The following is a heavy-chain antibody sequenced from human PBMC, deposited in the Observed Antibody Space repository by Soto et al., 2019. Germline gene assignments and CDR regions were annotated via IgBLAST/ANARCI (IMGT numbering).Heavy chain of an antibody. CDR3: AREKENGDYVFDY. CDR2: IYYSGST. J-gene: IGHJ4*02. CDR1: GGSISSYY. V-gene: IGHV4-59*01. D-gene: IGHD4-17*01. Sequence: SETLSLTCTVSGGSISSYYWSWIRQPPGKGLEWIGYIYYSGSTNYNPSLKSRVNISVDTSRNQFSLKLSSVTAADTAVYYCAREKENGDYVFDYWGQGTLVTVSS.